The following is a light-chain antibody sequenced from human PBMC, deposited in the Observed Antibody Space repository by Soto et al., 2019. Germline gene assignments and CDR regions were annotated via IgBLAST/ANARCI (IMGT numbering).Light chain of an antibody. CDR1: SSDFGIYSS. J-gene: IGLJ1*01. Sequence: QSALTQPASVSGSPGQSITLLCTGTSSDFGIYSSVSWYQQHPGKAPKLMIHDAFYRPSGVSSRFSGSRSGNTASLTISGLQAEDEADYYCSSFTSSSSYVFGPGTKVTVL. V-gene: IGLV2-14*01. CDR2: DAF. CDR3: SSFTSSSSYV.